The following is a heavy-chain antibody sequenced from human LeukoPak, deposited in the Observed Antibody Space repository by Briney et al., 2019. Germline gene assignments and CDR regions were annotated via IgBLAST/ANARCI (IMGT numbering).Heavy chain of an antibody. CDR1: GYTFTSYD. V-gene: IGHV1-8*01. Sequence: ASVKVSCKASGYTFTSYDINWVRQATGQGLEWMGWMNPNSGNTGYAQKFQGRVTMTRNTSISTAYMELSSLRSEDTAVYYCARRQKWLRLPLGYYYYMDVWGKGTTVTVSS. J-gene: IGHJ6*03. CDR2: MNPNSGNT. D-gene: IGHD5-12*01. CDR3: ARRQKWLRLPLGYYYYMDV.